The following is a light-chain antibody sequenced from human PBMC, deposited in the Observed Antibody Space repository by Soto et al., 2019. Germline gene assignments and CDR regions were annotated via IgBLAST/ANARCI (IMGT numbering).Light chain of an antibody. CDR3: QTWVTGIHI. V-gene: IGLV4-69*01. CDR1: SGHSNYA. J-gene: IGLJ2*01. Sequence: QLVLTQSPSASASLGASVKLTCTLSSGHSNYAIAWHQQQPEKGPRFLMKLNSDGSHSKGDGIPDRFSGSSSGAERYLTFSTLQSEDEADYYCQTWVTGIHIFGGGTKLTVL. CDR2: LNSDGSH.